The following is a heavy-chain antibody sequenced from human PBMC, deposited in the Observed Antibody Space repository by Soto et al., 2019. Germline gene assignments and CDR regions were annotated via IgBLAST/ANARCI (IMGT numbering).Heavy chain of an antibody. CDR2: IHYSGSA. D-gene: IGHD2-2*01. CDR3: ARHPCSSSNCQYYYYGMDV. J-gene: IGHJ6*02. V-gene: IGHV4-39*01. Sequence: SETLSLTCSVSGGSFSSINYYLGWIRQPPGKGLEWIGSIHYSGSAYFNPSLKSRVTISVDTSKKQFSLKLRSATAADAAVYYCARHPCSSSNCQYYYYGMDVWGQGTTVTVSS. CDR1: GGSFSSINYY.